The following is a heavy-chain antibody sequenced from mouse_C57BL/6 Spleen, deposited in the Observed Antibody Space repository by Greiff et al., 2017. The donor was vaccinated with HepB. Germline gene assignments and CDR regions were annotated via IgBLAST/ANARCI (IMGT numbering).Heavy chain of an antibody. J-gene: IGHJ2*01. CDR3: ARSPFYYYGSSPWDY. CDR2: INPNNGGT. V-gene: IGHV1-22*01. CDR1: GYTFTDYN. D-gene: IGHD1-1*01. Sequence: VQLQQSGPELVKPGASVKMSCKASGYTFTDYNMHWVKQSPGKSLEWIGYINPNNGGTSYNQKFKGKATLTVNKSSSTAYMELRSLTSEDSAVYYCARSPFYYYGSSPWDYWGQGTTLTVSS.